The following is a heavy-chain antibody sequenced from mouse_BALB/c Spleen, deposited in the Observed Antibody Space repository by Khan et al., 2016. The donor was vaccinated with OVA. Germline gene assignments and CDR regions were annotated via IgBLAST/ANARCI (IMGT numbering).Heavy chain of an antibody. CDR2: IWAGGST. Sequence: QVQLKESGPGLVAHSQSLSITCTVSGFSLTSYGVHWVRQPPGKGLEWLGVIWAGGSTNYNSALMSRLSISKDNSKSQVFLKMNSLQTDDTAMYYCARGDGYYEDAMDYWGQGTSVTISS. J-gene: IGHJ4*01. CDR3: ARGDGYYEDAMDY. CDR1: GFSLTSYG. D-gene: IGHD2-3*01. V-gene: IGHV2-9*02.